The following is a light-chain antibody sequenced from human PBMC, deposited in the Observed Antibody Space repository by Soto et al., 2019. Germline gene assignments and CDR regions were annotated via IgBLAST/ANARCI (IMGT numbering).Light chain of an antibody. Sequence: EIVLTQSPGTLSLSPGERAILSCRASQSISDTNLAWYQQKPGQAPRLLIHNAFIRATGIPDRFSGSGSGTDFTLTIRRLEPEDFAVYYFQHYGSSPGTFGQGTKVQIK. CDR2: NAF. J-gene: IGKJ1*01. CDR3: QHYGSSPGT. CDR1: QSISDTN. V-gene: IGKV3-20*01.